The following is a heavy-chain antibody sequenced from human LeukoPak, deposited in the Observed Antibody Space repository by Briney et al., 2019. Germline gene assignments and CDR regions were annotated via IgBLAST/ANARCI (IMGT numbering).Heavy chain of an antibody. Sequence: GGSLRLSCAASGFTFSSYWMHWVRQDSGKGLVWVSRINSDGSSIGYADSVKGRFTISRDNAKNTLYLQMNSLRAEDTAVYYCATSTIVRSYYYGLDVWGQGTTVTVSS. CDR2: INSDGSSI. D-gene: IGHD2-8*01. CDR1: GFTFSSYW. J-gene: IGHJ6*02. V-gene: IGHV3-74*01. CDR3: ATSTIVRSYYYGLDV.